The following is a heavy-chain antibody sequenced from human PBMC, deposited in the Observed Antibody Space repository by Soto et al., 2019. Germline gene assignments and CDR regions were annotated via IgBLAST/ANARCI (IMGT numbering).Heavy chain of an antibody. J-gene: IGHJ4*02. CDR2: MNPKSGYT. CDR3: ARVGHSSDWYYFDS. D-gene: IGHD6-13*01. Sequence: XSVKVCCTGSGCTFINYAINWVRQATGQGLEWMGWMNPKSGYTGYAENFQGRVTMTRNTSISTAYLELSSLRSEVTAVYYCARVGHSSDWYYFDSWGQGTLVTVS. V-gene: IGHV1-8*01. CDR1: GCTFINYA.